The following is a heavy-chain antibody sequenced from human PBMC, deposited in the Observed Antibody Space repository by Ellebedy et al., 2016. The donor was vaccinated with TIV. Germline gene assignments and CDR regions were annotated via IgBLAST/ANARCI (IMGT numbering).Heavy chain of an antibody. CDR3: TTEGDTALEMGTDAFHI. CDR1: GFTFSDAW. J-gene: IGHJ3*02. Sequence: GESLKISCVASGFTFSDAWMSWVRQAPRKGLEFVGRIKSTSDGGTTDDAAPVKGRFIISRDDSNNTLYLEMNRLKTEDTAVYYGTTEGDTALEMGTDAFHIWGHGTMVTVSS. V-gene: IGHV3-15*01. CDR2: IKSTSDGGTT. D-gene: IGHD5-18*01.